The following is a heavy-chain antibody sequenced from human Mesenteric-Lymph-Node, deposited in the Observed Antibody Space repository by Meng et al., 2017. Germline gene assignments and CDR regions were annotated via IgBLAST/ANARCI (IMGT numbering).Heavy chain of an antibody. CDR2: IFSSGST. V-gene: IGHV4-4*07. D-gene: IGHD2-15*01. J-gene: IGHJ4*02. CDR1: GASTRNCY. CDR3: ARGEFCRDGNCYSNYLDS. Sequence: SETLSLTCTVSGASTRNCYWGWIRQAAGKRLEWIGRIFSSGSTDYNPSLTSRVSMSIDTSMNHVSLKLTSVTAADTAVYWCARGEFCRDGNCYSNYLDSWGQGMLVTVSS.